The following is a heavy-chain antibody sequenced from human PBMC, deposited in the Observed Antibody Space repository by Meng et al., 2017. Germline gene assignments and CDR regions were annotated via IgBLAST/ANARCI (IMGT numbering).Heavy chain of an antibody. D-gene: IGHD3-10*01. Sequence: QVQLGQAGAEVKKPGASVKGSCKASGYTFTGYYMHWVRPAPGQGLEWMGRINPNSGGTNYAQKFQGRVTMTRDTSISTAYMELSRLRSDDTAVYYCARGLYGSGSPREYFDYWGQGTLVTVSS. J-gene: IGHJ4*02. CDR2: INPNSGGT. CDR1: GYTFTGYY. V-gene: IGHV1-2*06. CDR3: ARGLYGSGSPREYFDY.